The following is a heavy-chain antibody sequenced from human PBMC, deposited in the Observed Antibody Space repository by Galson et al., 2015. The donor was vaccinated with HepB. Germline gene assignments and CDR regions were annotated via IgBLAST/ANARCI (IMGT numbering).Heavy chain of an antibody. D-gene: IGHD3-10*01. CDR3: ARDMVQGVTRYYFDS. J-gene: IGHJ4*02. V-gene: IGHV6-1*01. CDR1: GDSVSSNSAA. Sequence: CAISGDSVSSNSAAWTWIRQSPSRGLEWLGRTYYRFKWFSDYAESVKSRIAINPDTSKNQFSLLLNSVTPEDTAVYYCARDMVQGVTRYYFDSGGQGTRVTVSS. CDR2: TYYRFKWFS.